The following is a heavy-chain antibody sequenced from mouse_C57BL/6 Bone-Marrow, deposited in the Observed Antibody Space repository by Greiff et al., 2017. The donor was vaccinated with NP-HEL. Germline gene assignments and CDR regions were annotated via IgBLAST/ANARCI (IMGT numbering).Heavy chain of an antibody. Sequence: EVQLVESGPGLVKPSQSLSLTCSVTGYSITSGYYWNWLRQFPGNKLEWMGYISYDGSNNYNPSLKNRISITRDTSKNQFFLKLNSVTTEDTATYYCARDEVLRDYYAMDYWGQGTSVTVSS. V-gene: IGHV3-6*01. D-gene: IGHD1-1*01. CDR2: ISYDGSN. CDR1: GYSITSGYY. J-gene: IGHJ4*01. CDR3: ARDEVLRDYYAMDY.